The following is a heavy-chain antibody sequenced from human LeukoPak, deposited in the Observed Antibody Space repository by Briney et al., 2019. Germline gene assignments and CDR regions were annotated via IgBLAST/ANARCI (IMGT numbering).Heavy chain of an antibody. Sequence: SETLSLTCTVSGGSISSYYWSWIRQPPGKGLDWIGYIYYSGSTNYNPFLKSRVTISVDTSKNQFSLKLTSVTAADTAVYYCARGGCSGGGCYSGGRSWFDPWGQGTLVTVSS. CDR1: GGSISSYY. D-gene: IGHD2-15*01. CDR3: ARGGCSGGGCYSGGRSWFDP. J-gene: IGHJ5*02. V-gene: IGHV4-59*01. CDR2: IYYSGST.